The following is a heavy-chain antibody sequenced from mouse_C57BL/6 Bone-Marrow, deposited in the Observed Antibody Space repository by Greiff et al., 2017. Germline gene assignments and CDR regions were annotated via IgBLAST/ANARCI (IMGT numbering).Heavy chain of an antibody. J-gene: IGHJ2*01. CDR2: INPYNGGN. CDR1: GYTFTDYS. Sequence: VQLQQSGPVLVKPGASVKMSCKASGYTFTDYSMTWVKPSHGKSLEWIGVINPYNGGNSSTQPLQGTAPLTVDKSSSTAYMELNSQTSEDSAVYYCASVRLRASYWGQGTTLTVSS. D-gene: IGHD2-4*01. V-gene: IGHV1-19*01. CDR3: ASVRLRASY.